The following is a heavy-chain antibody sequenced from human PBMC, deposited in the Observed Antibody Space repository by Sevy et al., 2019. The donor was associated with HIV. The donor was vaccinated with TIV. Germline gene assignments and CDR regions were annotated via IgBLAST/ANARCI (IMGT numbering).Heavy chain of an antibody. CDR1: GGSISSSSYY. D-gene: IGHD3-22*01. Sequence: SETLSLTCTVSGGSISSSSYYWVWIRQPPGKGLDWIGSIFYGGSTYYNPSFKSRVTISVDTSKNQFSLRLSSVTASDTAFYYCARAGRWYYYVTSGFYPNYFDSWGQGNLVTVSS. CDR2: IFYGGST. CDR3: ARAGRWYYYVTSGFYPNYFDS. J-gene: IGHJ4*02. V-gene: IGHV4-39*01.